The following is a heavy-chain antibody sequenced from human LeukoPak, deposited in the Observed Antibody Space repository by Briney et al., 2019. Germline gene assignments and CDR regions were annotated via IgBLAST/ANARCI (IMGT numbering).Heavy chain of an antibody. CDR1: GFTFSSYW. V-gene: IGHV3-74*01. D-gene: IGHD3-10*01. CDR2: INTDGSNI. CDR3: ARGLWFGELSFGY. Sequence: GGSLRLSCAASGFTFSSYWLHWVRQAPGKGLVWVSRINTDGSNINYADSVKGRFTISRDNAKNTLYLQMNSLRAEDTAVYYCARGLWFGELSFGYWGRGTLVTVSS. J-gene: IGHJ4*02.